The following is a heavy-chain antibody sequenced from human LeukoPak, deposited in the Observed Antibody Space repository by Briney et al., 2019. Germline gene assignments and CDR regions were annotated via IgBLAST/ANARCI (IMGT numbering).Heavy chain of an antibody. CDR2: IYHSGST. CDR3: ARGGGYGVFDY. CDR1: GYSISSGYY. Sequence: SETLSLTCAVSGYSISSGYYWGWIRRPPGKGLEWIGSIYHSGSTYYNPSLKSRVTISVDTSKNQFSLKLSSVTAADTAVYYCARGGGYGVFDYWGQGTLVTVSS. J-gene: IGHJ4*02. D-gene: IGHD5-12*01. V-gene: IGHV4-38-2*01.